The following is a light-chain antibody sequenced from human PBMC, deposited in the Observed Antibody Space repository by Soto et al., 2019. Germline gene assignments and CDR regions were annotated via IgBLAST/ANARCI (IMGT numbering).Light chain of an antibody. V-gene: IGKV3-20*01. CDR3: QQYGSSRT. Sequence: EIVLTQSPGTLSLSPGERATLSCRASQSVNSNYLAWYQQKPGQAPRLLIYGASSRATGIPDRFSGGGSGTDFTLTISRLEPADFAVYYCQQYGSSRTFGQGTKVEI. J-gene: IGKJ1*01. CDR2: GAS. CDR1: QSVNSNY.